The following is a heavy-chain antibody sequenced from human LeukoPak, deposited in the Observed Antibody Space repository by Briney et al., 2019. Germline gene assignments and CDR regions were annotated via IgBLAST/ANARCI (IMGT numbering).Heavy chain of an antibody. CDR2: IIPILGIA. V-gene: IGHV1-69*04. Sequence: SVKVSCKASGGTFSSYAISWVRQAPGQGLEWMGRIIPILGIANYAQKFQGRVTITADRSTSTAYMELSSLRSEDTAVYYCARDSVDTAILTEGDYWGQGTLVTVSS. CDR3: ARDSVDTAILTEGDY. J-gene: IGHJ4*02. CDR1: GGTFSSYA. D-gene: IGHD5-18*01.